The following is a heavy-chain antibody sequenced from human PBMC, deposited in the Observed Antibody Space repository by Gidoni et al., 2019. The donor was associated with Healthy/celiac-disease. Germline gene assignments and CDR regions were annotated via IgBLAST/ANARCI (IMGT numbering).Heavy chain of an antibody. Sequence: EVQLVESGGGLVQPGGSLRLSCAASGFTFSSYEMNWVRQAPGKGLEWVSYISSSGSTIYYADSVKGRFTISRDNAKNSLYLQMNSLRAEDTAVYYCARTYYDYIWGSYRAYYFDYWGQGTLVTVSS. J-gene: IGHJ4*02. D-gene: IGHD3-16*01. CDR2: ISSSGSTI. CDR1: GFTFSSYE. V-gene: IGHV3-48*03. CDR3: ARTYYDYIWGSYRAYYFDY.